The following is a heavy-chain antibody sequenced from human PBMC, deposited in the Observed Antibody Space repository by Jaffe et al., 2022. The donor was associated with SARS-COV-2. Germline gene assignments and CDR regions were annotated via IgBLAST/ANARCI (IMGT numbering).Heavy chain of an antibody. CDR1: GFTFISYG. V-gene: IGHV3-30*03. Sequence: QVQLVESGGGVVQPGRSLRLSCAASGFTFISYGMHWVRQAPGKGLEWVAVISYDGRYKYYADSVKGRFTISRDNSKNTLDLQMNSLRAEDTAVYYCARPYSSSSSYYYGMDVWGQGTTVTVSS. CDR3: ARPYSSSSSYYYGMDV. D-gene: IGHD6-13*01. CDR2: ISYDGRYK. J-gene: IGHJ6*02.